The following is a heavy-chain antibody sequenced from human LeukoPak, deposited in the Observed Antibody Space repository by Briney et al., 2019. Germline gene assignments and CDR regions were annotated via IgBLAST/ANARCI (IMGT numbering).Heavy chain of an antibody. J-gene: IGHJ4*02. CDR2: ITGSSDTI. CDR1: GFTFSGYS. V-gene: IGHV3-48*01. Sequence: GGSLRLSCAASGFTFSGYSMNWVRQTSGKGLEWVSYITGSSDTIYYADSVKGRFTISRDNSRNSLFLQMNSLRAEDTAVYYCTTAKNDYWGQGTLVTVFS. CDR3: TTAKNDY.